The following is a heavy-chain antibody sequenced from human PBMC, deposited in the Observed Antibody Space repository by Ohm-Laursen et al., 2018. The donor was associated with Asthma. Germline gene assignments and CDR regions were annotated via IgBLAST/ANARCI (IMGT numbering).Heavy chain of an antibody. CDR2: IIPIFGTA. CDR1: GGTFSSYA. CDR3: ARGDSYYYGMDV. Sequence: SSVKVSCNASGGTFSSYAISWVRQAPGQGLEWMGGIIPIFGTANYAQKFQGRVTITADESTSTAYMELSSLRSEDTAVYYCARGDSYYYGMDVWGQGTTVTVSS. V-gene: IGHV1-69*01. J-gene: IGHJ6*02.